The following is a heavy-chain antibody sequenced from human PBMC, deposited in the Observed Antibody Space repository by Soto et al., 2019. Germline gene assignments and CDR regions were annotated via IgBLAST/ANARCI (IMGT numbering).Heavy chain of an antibody. D-gene: IGHD2-2*01. V-gene: IGHV2-5*02. CDR2: IYWDDDK. CDR3: AHSLLYCSSTSCYPEYDY. J-gene: IGHJ4*02. Sequence: KESGPTLVKPTQTLTLTCTFSGFSLSTSGVGVGWIRQPPGKALEWLALIYWDDDKRYSPSLKSRLTITKDTSKNQVVLTMTNMDPVDTATYYCAHSLLYCSSTSCYPEYDYWGQGTLVTVSS. CDR1: GFSLSTSGVG.